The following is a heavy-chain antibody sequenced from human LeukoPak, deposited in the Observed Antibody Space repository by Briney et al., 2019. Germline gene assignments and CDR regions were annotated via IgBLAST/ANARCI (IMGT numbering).Heavy chain of an antibody. CDR3: ARGGRYYDILTGYYTDDAFDI. D-gene: IGHD3-9*01. CDR1: GGSISSSSYY. J-gene: IGHJ3*02. Sequence: SETLSLTCTVSGGSISSSSYYWGWIRQPPGKGLEWIGSIYYSGSTNYNPSLKSRVTISVDTSKNQFSLKLSSVTAADTAVYYCARGGRYYDILTGYYTDDAFDIWGQGTMVTVSS. CDR2: IYYSGST. V-gene: IGHV4-39*07.